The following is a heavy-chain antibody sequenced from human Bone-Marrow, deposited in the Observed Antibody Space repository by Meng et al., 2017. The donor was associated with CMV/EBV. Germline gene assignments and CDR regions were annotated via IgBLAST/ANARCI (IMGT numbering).Heavy chain of an antibody. D-gene: IGHD3-22*01. CDR3: TTRGLYDSSGYDDY. CDR1: GFTFANAW. CDR2: IKSKTDAGTT. V-gene: IGHV3-15*07. J-gene: IGHJ4*02. Sequence: GFTFANAWMNWVRQASGKGLEWVGRIKSKTDAGTTDYAAPVKGRFTISRDDSKNTLYLQMNSLKTEDTAVYYCTTRGLYDSSGYDDYWGQGTLVTVSS.